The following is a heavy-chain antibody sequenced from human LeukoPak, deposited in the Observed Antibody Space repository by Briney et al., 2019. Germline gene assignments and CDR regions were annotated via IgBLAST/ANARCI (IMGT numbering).Heavy chain of an antibody. CDR2: ISGSGDST. CDR3: ARVRYYDSSGYYPTGYFDY. D-gene: IGHD3-22*01. J-gene: IGHJ4*02. Sequence: GGSLRLSCAASGFTFTRYGMSWVRQAPGKGLEWVSSISGSGDSTYYADSVKGRFTISRDNSKNTLYLQMNSLRAEDTAVYYCARVRYYDSSGYYPTGYFDYWGQGTLVTVSS. V-gene: IGHV3-23*01. CDR1: GFTFTRYG.